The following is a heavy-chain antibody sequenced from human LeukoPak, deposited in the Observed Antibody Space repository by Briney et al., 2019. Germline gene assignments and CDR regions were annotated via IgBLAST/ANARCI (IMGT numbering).Heavy chain of an antibody. J-gene: IGHJ4*02. CDR1: GLTFSSYS. Sequence: GGSLRLSCAASGLTFSSYSMNWVRQAPGKGLERVSSISSSSNYIYYADSVKGRFTISRDNAKNSLYLQMNSLRAEDTAVYYCARVPHAMVRGVIITEFYFDYWGQGTLVTVSS. V-gene: IGHV3-21*01. CDR2: ISSSSNYI. CDR3: ARVPHAMVRGVIITEFYFDY. D-gene: IGHD3-10*01.